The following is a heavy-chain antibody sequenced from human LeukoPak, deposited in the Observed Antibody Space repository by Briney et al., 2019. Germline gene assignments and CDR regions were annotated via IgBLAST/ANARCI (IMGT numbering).Heavy chain of an antibody. J-gene: IGHJ4*02. CDR1: GFTFSPYV. CDR3: AREFYYGSGSDY. Sequence: GGSLRLSCAASGFTFSPYVMHWVRQAPGKGLEWVSSITSSSSDISYADSVKGQFTVSRDNAKNSLYLRMNSLRVEDTAVYYCAREFYYGSGSDYWGQRTLVTVSS. D-gene: IGHD3-10*01. CDR2: ITSSSSDI. V-gene: IGHV3-21*01.